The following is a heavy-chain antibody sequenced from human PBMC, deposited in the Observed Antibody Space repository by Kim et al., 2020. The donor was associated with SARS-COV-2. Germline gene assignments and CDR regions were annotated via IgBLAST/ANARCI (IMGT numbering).Heavy chain of an antibody. J-gene: IGHJ6*02. CDR3: AREGTMVRGGDLYYYYYGMDV. D-gene: IGHD3-10*01. CDR1: GGSISSGSYC. Sequence: SETLSLTCTVSGGSISSGSYCWSWIRQPAGKGLEWIGRIYTSGSTNYNPSLKSRVTISVDTSKNHFSLKLSSVTAADTAVYYSAREGTMVRGGDLYYYYYGMDVWGQGTTVTVSS. CDR2: IYTSGST. V-gene: IGHV4-61*02.